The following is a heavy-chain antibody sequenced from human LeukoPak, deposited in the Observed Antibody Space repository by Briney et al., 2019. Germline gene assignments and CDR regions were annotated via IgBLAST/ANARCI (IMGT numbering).Heavy chain of an antibody. CDR2: ISSSSSYI. V-gene: IGHV3-21*01. Sequence: GGSLRLSCAASGFTFSSYSMNWVRQAPGKGLEWVSSISSSSSYIYYADSVKGRFTISRDNSKNTLYLQMNSLRAEDTAVYYCANGQDLDSFDPWGQGTLVTVSS. J-gene: IGHJ5*02. CDR1: GFTFSSYS. CDR3: ANGQDLDSFDP. D-gene: IGHD3-9*01.